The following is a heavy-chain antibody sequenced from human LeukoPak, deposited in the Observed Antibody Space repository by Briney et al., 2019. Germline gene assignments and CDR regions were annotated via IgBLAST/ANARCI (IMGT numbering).Heavy chain of an antibody. CDR3: ARRGRVDEGRYFDWSYTQGWFDP. J-gene: IGHJ5*02. CDR1: GFTFSDYY. D-gene: IGHD3-9*01. CDR2: ISYSGSTI. Sequence: GGSLRLSCAASGFTFSDYYMSWIRQAPGKGLEWIAYISYSGSTIYYAHSVRGRFTISRNNAKNSLYLQMNSLRAEDTAVYYCARRGRVDEGRYFDWSYTQGWFDPWGQGTLVTVSS. V-gene: IGHV3-11*01.